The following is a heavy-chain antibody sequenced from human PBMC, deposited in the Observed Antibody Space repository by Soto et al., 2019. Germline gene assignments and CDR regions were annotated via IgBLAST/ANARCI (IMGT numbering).Heavy chain of an antibody. CDR2: MNPNDGNT. D-gene: IGHD4-17*01. CDR3: ARAAQGDYDF. CDR1: GYSFTSFD. V-gene: IGHV1-8*01. Sequence: QVQLVQSGAEVKKPGASVKVSCKASGYSFTSFDINWVRQATGQGLEWMGWMNPNDGNTAYAQKFQGRVTMTRNTSISTAYMELSSLRAEDTAVYYCARAAQGDYDFWGQGTLDTVSS. J-gene: IGHJ4*02.